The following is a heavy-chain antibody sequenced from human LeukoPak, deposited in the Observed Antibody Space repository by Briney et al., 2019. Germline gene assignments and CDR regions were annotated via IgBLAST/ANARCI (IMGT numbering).Heavy chain of an antibody. CDR3: AKGPNSGWSLYSYYYMDV. J-gene: IGHJ6*03. CDR1: GFTFSSYA. CDR2: ISGSGGST. V-gene: IGHV3-23*01. Sequence: PGGSLRLSCAASGFTFSSYAMSWVRQAPGKGLEWVSAISGSGGSTYYADSVKGRFTISRDNSKNTLYLQMNSLRAEDTAVYYCAKGPNSGWSLYSYYYMDVWGKGTTVTVSS. D-gene: IGHD6-19*01.